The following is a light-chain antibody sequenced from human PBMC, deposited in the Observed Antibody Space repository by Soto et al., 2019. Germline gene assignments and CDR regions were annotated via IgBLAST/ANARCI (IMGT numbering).Light chain of an antibody. CDR1: SSNIGNNY. Sequence: QSVLTQPPSVSAAPGQKVTISCSGSSSNIGNNYASWYQHLPGTAPKLLIYDNNYRPSGIPDRFSGSKSGTSATLGITGLPTGDEADYYCGAWDSSLSVWVFGGGTQLTVL. J-gene: IGLJ3*02. CDR3: GAWDSSLSVWV. V-gene: IGLV1-51*01. CDR2: DNN.